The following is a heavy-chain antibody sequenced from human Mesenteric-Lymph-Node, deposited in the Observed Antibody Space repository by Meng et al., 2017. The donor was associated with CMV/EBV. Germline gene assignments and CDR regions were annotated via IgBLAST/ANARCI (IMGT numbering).Heavy chain of an antibody. J-gene: IGHJ4*02. V-gene: IGHV4-61*01. CDR1: GGVVSSASYH. CDR3: ASLIAGGGGRGN. D-gene: IGHD1-26*01. Sequence: GSLRLSCIVSGGVVSSASYHWNWIRQPPGKGLEWIGQTWFGRGTNYNPSLKSRLTISLDTSKNQFTLQLSSVTAADTAIYYCASLIAGGGGRGNWGQGTLVTVSS. CDR2: TWFGRGT.